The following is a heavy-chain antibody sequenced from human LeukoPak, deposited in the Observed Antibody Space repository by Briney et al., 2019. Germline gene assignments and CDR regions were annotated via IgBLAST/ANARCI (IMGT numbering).Heavy chain of an antibody. Sequence: GGSLRLSCAASGFTFSSYAMSWVRQAPGKGLEWVSAISGSGGSTYYADSVKGRFTISRDNSKNTLYLQMNSLRADDTARYYCAKDFVYGSRFPRPLDYWGQGTLATVSS. D-gene: IGHD3-3*01. CDR1: GFTFSSYA. J-gene: IGHJ4*02. CDR3: AKDFVYGSRFPRPLDY. V-gene: IGHV3-23*01. CDR2: ISGSGGST.